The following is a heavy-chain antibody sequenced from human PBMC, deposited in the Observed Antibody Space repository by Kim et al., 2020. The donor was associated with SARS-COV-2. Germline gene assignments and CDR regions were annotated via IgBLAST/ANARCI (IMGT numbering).Heavy chain of an antibody. CDR1: GFSLSTSGLT. CDR3: ARGAFDF. Sequence: SGPTLVNPTQTLTLTCTFSGFSLSTSGLTVGWIRQPPGKALEWLALIYCDDNKQYNPSLRSRLAITKDTSKTQVVLTMTGMDPVDTATYYCARGAFDFWGPGTLVIVSS. V-gene: IGHV2-5*02. J-gene: IGHJ4*02. CDR2: IYCDDNK.